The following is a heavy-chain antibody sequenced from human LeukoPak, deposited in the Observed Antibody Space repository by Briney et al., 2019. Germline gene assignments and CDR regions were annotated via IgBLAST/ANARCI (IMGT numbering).Heavy chain of an antibody. CDR2: IKSKTDGGTT. CDR1: GFTFSNAW. CDR3: TTAEDYYDSSGYHGRIDY. J-gene: IGHJ4*02. D-gene: IGHD3-22*01. V-gene: IGHV3-15*01. Sequence: PGGSLRLSCAASGFTFSNAWMSWVRQAPGKGLEWVGRIKSKTDGGTTDYAAPVKGRFTISRDDSKNTLYLQMNSLKTEDTAVYYRTTAEDYYDSSGYHGRIDYWGQGTLVTVSS.